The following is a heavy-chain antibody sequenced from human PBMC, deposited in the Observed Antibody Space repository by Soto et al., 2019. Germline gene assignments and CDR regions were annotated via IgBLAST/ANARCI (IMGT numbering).Heavy chain of an antibody. CDR3: AKDPALAVAGTPNWFDP. CDR2: ISYDGSNK. V-gene: IGHV3-30*18. J-gene: IGHJ5*02. D-gene: IGHD6-19*01. CDR1: GFTFSIYG. Sequence: PGESLKISCAASGFTFSIYGMHWVRQAPGKGLEWVAVISYDGSNKYYADSVKGRFTISRDNSKNTLYLQMNSLRAEDTAVYYCAKDPALAVAGTPNWFDPWGQGTLVTVSS.